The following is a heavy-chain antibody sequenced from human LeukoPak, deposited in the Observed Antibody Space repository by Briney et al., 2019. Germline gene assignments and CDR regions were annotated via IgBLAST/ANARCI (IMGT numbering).Heavy chain of an antibody. J-gene: IGHJ4*02. CDR3: SRSAYYDGSGNYYDY. Sequence: GGSLRLSCAASGFTFSSYWMHWVRQAPGKGLVWVSRISPDGSTTTYADSVKGRFTISRDNAKNTLYLQMNGLRAEDTAVYYCSRSAYYDGSGNYYDYWGQGTLVTVSS. CDR1: GFTFSSYW. CDR2: ISPDGSTT. D-gene: IGHD3-22*01. V-gene: IGHV3-74*01.